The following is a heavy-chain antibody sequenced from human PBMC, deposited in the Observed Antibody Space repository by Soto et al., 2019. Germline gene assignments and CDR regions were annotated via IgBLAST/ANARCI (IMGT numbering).Heavy chain of an antibody. CDR1: GFTFSNAW. J-gene: IGHJ4*02. CDR2: IKSKTDGGTT. V-gene: IGHV3-15*01. D-gene: IGHD3-16*01. Sequence: EVQLVESGGGLVKPGGSLRLSCAASGFTFSNAWMSWVRQAPGKGLEWVGRIKSKTDGGTTDYAAPVKGRFTISRDDSKNTLYLQMNSLKTEDTAVYYCTTDPLLLPRPYRFPGTFDYWGQGTLVTVSS. CDR3: TTDPLLLPRPYRFPGTFDY.